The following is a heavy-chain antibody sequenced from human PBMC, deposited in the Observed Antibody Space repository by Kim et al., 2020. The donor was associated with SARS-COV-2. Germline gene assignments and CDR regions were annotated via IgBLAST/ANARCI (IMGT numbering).Heavy chain of an antibody. CDR2: IYHSGIT. CDR1: GYSISSGYY. J-gene: IGHJ3*02. V-gene: IGHV4-38-2*02. D-gene: IGHD3-16*01. CDR3: ARDDPDYHDS. Sequence: SETLSLTCTVSGYSISSGYYWGWIRQPPGKGLEWIGSIYHSGITYYNPSLKSRVSISVDTSKNQFSLKLSSVTAADTAVYYCARDDPDYHDSWGQGTMVT.